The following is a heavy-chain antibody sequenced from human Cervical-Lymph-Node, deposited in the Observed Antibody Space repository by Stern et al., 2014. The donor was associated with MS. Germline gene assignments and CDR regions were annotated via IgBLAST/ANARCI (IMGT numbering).Heavy chain of an antibody. V-gene: IGHV1-69*06. CDR2: ITPVFGTT. D-gene: IGHD1-26*01. Sequence: VQLVQSGAGVKKPGSSVKVSCKASGDTFSSDAINWVRQVPGQGLEWMGGITPVFGTTNYAHKFQGRVTITADKSTNTAYMELMTLRSEDTAVYYCARGDGLVGCFDYWGQGTLVSVSS. CDR1: GDTFSSDA. CDR3: ARGDGLVGCFDY. J-gene: IGHJ4*02.